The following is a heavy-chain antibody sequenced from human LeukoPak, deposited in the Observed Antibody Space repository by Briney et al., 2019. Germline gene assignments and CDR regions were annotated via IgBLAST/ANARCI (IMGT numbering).Heavy chain of an antibody. CDR1: GGSISSSNW. J-gene: IGHJ4*02. V-gene: IGHV4-4*02. CDR2: IYHSGST. D-gene: IGHD3-9*01. CDR3: ARKSSRYFDWLLLDY. Sequence: SGTLSLTCAVSGGSISSSNWWSWVRQPPGKGQEWIGEIYHSGSTNYNPSLKSRVTISVDKSKNQFSLKLSSVTAADTAVYYCARKSSRYFDWLLLDYWGQGTLVTVSS.